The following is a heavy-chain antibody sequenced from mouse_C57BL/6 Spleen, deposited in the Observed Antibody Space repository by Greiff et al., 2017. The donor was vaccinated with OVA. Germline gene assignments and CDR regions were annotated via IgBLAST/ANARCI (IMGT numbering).Heavy chain of an antibody. D-gene: IGHD1-1*01. Sequence: QVQLKQPGTELVKPGASVKLSCKASGYTFTSYWMHWVKQRPGQGLEWIGNINPSNGGTNYNEKFKSKATLTVDKSSSTAYMQLSSLTSEDSAVYYCATAITTVVAKNWFAYWGQGTLVTVSA. J-gene: IGHJ3*01. CDR3: ATAITTVVAKNWFAY. V-gene: IGHV1-53*01. CDR1: GYTFTSYW. CDR2: INPSNGGT.